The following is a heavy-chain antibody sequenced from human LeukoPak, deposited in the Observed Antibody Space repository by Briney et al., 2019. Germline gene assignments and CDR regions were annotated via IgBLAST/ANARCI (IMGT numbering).Heavy chain of an antibody. CDR1: GFTFSSYS. V-gene: IGHV3-21*01. CDR3: AREPPVFPYYDFWSGSSDY. Sequence: GGSLRLSCAASGFTFSSYSMNWVRQAPGKGLEWVSSISSSSSYIYYADSVKGRFTISRDNAKNSLYLQMNSLRAEDTAVYYCAREPPVFPYYDFWSGSSDYWGQGTLVTVSS. J-gene: IGHJ4*02. CDR2: ISSSSSYI. D-gene: IGHD3-3*01.